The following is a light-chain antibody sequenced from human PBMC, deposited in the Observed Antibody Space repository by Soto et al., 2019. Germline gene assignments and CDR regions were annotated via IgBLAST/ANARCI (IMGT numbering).Light chain of an antibody. CDR3: AAWDDSLNGYV. V-gene: IGLV1-44*01. CDR2: SNN. Sequence: QSVLTQPPSASVTPGQRVTISCSGGSSNIGSNTVNWYQQLPGTAPKLLIYSNNQRPSGVPDRFSGSKSGTSASLAISGLQSEDEADYYCAAWDDSLNGYVFGTGTKVTVL. CDR1: SSNIGSNT. J-gene: IGLJ1*01.